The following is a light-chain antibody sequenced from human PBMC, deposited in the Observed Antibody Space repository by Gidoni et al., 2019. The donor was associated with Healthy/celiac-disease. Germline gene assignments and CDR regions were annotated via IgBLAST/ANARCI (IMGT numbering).Light chain of an antibody. CDR2: AAS. CDR1: QSISSY. Sequence: PSSLSASVGDRVTITCRASQSISSYLNWYQQKPGKAPKLLIYAASSLESGVPSRFSGSGSGTDFTLTISSLQPEDFATYYCQQSYSTPYTFGQGTKLEIK. CDR3: QQSYSTPYT. J-gene: IGKJ2*01. V-gene: IGKV1-39*01.